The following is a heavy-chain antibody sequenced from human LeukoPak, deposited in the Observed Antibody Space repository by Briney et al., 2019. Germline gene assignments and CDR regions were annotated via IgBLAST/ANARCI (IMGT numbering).Heavy chain of an antibody. CDR2: ISAYNGNT. J-gene: IGHJ4*02. D-gene: IGHD3-9*01. V-gene: IGHV1-18*04. CDR3: ARGYDILTSYSNPFDY. CDR1: GYTFTSYG. Sequence: ASVKVSCKASGYTFTSYGISWVRQAPGQGLEWMGWISAYNGNTNYAQKLQGRVTMTTDTSTSTAYMELRSLRSDDTAVYYCARGYDILTSYSNPFDYWGQGTLVTVSS.